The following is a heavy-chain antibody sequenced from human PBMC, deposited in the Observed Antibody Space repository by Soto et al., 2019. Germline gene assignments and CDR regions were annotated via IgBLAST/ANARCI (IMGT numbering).Heavy chain of an antibody. V-gene: IGHV3-23*01. CDR1: GFTFSSFS. CDR3: ATYRQTGSAVHY. D-gene: IGHD2-15*01. Sequence: GGSVRLSCTASGFTFSSFSMTWFRQAPGKGLEWVSVIDGNSNNIHYTDSVTGRFTISRDNSKNTLYLQMNSLRAEDTAIYYCATYRQTGSAVHYWGQGTLVTVSS. CDR2: IDGNSNNI. J-gene: IGHJ4*02.